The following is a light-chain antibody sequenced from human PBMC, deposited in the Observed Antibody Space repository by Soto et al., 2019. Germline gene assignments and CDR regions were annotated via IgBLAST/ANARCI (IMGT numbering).Light chain of an antibody. V-gene: IGKV3-11*01. CDR2: DTS. Sequence: VITQGPPPRCVSPVETASLSCGARQCISNSYLAWYQQKPGHAPILLIYDTSNRATGIPARFSGSGSGTDFTLTISSLETEDFAVYYCQQRSDWPPTFGQGTK. J-gene: IGKJ1*01. CDR1: QCISNSY. CDR3: QQRSDWPPT.